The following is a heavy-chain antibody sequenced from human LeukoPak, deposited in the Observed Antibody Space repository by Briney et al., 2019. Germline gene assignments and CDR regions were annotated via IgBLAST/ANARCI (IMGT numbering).Heavy chain of an antibody. CDR1: GFTFSSYA. D-gene: IGHD4-17*01. CDR3: AKPTVTHFDY. V-gene: IGHV3-30*02. Sequence: GGSLRLSCAASGFTFSSYAMHWVRQAPGKGLEWVAFIRYDGGNKYYADSVKGRFTISRDNSKNTLYLQMISLRTEDTAVYYCAKPTVTHFDYWGQGTLVTVSS. J-gene: IGHJ4*02. CDR2: IRYDGGNK.